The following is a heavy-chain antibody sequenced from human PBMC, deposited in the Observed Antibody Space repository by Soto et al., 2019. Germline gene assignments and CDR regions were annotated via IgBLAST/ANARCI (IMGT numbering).Heavy chain of an antibody. V-gene: IGHV3-7*01. CDR3: ARAPEGFHPLSNNWFDP. CDR1: GFFFSAYC. CDR2: IKQDGSET. D-gene: IGHD3-10*01. Sequence: PGGSLRLSCAASGFFFSAYCMSWVRQAPGKGLEWVASIKQDGSETYYLDSVKGRFTFSRDNAKNSLDLQMSRLRAEDTAVYYCARAPEGFHPLSNNWFDPWGQGTPVTVSS. J-gene: IGHJ5*02.